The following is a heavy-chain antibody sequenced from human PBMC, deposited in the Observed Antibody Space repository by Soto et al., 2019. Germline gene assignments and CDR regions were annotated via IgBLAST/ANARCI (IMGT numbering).Heavy chain of an antibody. J-gene: IGHJ5*02. CDR1: EFTFDDYA. CDR3: ARSRGLVSRPLDL. CDR2: ITWNSGDI. Sequence: EVQLVESGGGLVQPGRSLRLSCAASEFTFDDYAMHWVRQAPGKGLEWVSGITWNSGDIRYTGSVKGRFSISRDNAENSLYLHMNSLRPEDTAFYYCARSRGLVSRPLDLWGQGTLVTVSS. V-gene: IGHV3-9*01. D-gene: IGHD3-22*01.